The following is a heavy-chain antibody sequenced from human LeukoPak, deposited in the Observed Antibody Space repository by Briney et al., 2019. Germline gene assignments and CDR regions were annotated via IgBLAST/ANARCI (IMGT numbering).Heavy chain of an antibody. J-gene: IGHJ5*02. CDR1: GGSISSDY. V-gene: IGHV4-59*08. Sequence: SETLSLTCTVSGGSISSDYWNWIRQPPGKGLEWSGYIYYSGTTNYNPSLKSRVTMSVDTSKNQFSLKMRSVTAADTAVYYCARRKGGYSYGHNWFDPRGQGTLVTVSS. D-gene: IGHD5-18*01. CDR3: ARRKGGYSYGHNWFDP. CDR2: IYYSGTT.